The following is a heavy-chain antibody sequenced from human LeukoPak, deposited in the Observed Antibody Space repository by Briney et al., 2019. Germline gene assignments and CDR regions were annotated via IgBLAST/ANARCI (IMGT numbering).Heavy chain of an antibody. Sequence: ASVKVSCKASGYTFTTYGVSWLRQAPGQGLEWMGWIGTFNDDTRFAQKFQGRLTMTTDTSTNTAYMELRSLRSDDTAVYYCARDWSPANHIVLSHWGQGTLVTVSS. V-gene: IGHV1-18*01. CDR3: ARDWSPANHIVLSH. CDR1: GYTFTTYG. J-gene: IGHJ4*02. CDR2: IGTFNDDT. D-gene: IGHD2-21*01.